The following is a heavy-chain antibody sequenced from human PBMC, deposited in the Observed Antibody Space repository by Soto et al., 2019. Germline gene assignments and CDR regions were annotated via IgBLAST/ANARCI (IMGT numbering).Heavy chain of an antibody. V-gene: IGHV3-9*01. CDR3: AKDISSSGYDLLVAFDI. CDR1: GFTFDDYA. CDR2: ISWNSGSI. J-gene: IGHJ3*02. Sequence: EVQLVESGGGLVQPGRSLRLSCAASGFTFDDYAMYWVRQAPGKGLEWVSGISWNSGSIGYADSVKGRFTISRDNAKNSLYLQMNSLRAEDTALYYCAKDISSSGYDLLVAFDIWGQGTMVTVSS. D-gene: IGHD5-12*01.